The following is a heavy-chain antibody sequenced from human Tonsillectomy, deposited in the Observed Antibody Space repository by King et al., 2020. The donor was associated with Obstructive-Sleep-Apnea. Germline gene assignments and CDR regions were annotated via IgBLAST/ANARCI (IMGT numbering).Heavy chain of an antibody. V-gene: IGHV3-15*01. J-gene: IGHJ4*02. CDR1: GFTFNNAW. Sequence: QLVQSGGGLVKPGGSLRLSCAASGFTFNNAWMSWVRQAPGKGLEWVGRIKSKTDGGTTDYAAPVKGRFTISRDDSKNTLYLQMNSLKTEDTAVYHCTTSAAPDYDFWSVLTGRDNPYFAYGAREPWSPSPQ. D-gene: IGHD3-3*01. CDR3: TTSAAPDYDFWSVLTGRDNPYFAY. CDR2: IKSKTDGGTT.